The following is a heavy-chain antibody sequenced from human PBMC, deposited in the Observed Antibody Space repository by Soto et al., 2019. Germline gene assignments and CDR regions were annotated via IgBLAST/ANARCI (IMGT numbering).Heavy chain of an antibody. J-gene: IGHJ5*02. D-gene: IGHD6-6*01. CDR2: IYYSGST. Sequence: PSETLSLTCTVSGGSISSSSYYWGWIRQPPGKGLEWIGSIYYSGSTYYNPSLKSRVTISVDTSKNQFSLKLSSVTAADTAVYYCARLNFEYSSSFVAQNWFDPWGQGTLVTVSS. CDR3: ARLNFEYSSSFVAQNWFDP. CDR1: GGSISSSSYY. V-gene: IGHV4-39*01.